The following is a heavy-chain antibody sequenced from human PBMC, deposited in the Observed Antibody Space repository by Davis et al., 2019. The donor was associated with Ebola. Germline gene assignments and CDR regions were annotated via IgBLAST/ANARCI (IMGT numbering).Heavy chain of an antibody. CDR2: IWYDGSNK. J-gene: IGHJ6*02. V-gene: IGHV3-33*08. CDR3: AREGAAVPDYYYGMDV. D-gene: IGHD6-13*01. Sequence: GESLKISCAASGFTFSSYAMHWVRQAPGKGLEWVAVIWYDGSNKYYADSVKGRFTISRDNSKNTLYLQMNSLRAEDTAVYYCAREGAAVPDYYYGMDVWGQGTTVTVSS. CDR1: GFTFSSYA.